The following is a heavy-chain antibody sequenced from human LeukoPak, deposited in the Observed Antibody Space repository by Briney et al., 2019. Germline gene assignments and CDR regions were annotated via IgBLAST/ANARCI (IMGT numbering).Heavy chain of an antibody. Sequence: GGSLRLSCAASGFTFSSYAMSWVRQAPGKGLEWVSAISGSGGSTYYADSVKGRFTISRNNSKNTLYLQMNSLRAEDTAVYYCAKDQSTSYDFWSGYYPSDYWGQGTLVTVSS. CDR1: GFTFSSYA. CDR3: AKDQSTSYDFWSGYYPSDY. V-gene: IGHV3-23*01. J-gene: IGHJ4*02. CDR2: ISGSGGST. D-gene: IGHD3-3*01.